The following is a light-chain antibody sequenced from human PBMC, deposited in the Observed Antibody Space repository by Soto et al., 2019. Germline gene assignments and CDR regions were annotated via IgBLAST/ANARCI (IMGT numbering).Light chain of an antibody. CDR2: SDD. J-gene: IGLJ3*02. V-gene: IGLV1-44*01. CDR3: AAWDDSLTGPV. Sequence: QSVLTQPPSASGAPGQRVTISCSGSSSNIGSNTVNWYQQLLGTAPKLLIYSDDRRPSGVPDRFSGSKSGTSASLAISGLQSEDEADYYCAAWDDSLTGPVFGGGTQLTVL. CDR1: SSNIGSNT.